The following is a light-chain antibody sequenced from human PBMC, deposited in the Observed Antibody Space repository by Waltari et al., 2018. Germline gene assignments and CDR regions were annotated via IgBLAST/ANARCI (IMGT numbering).Light chain of an antibody. V-gene: IGLV3-19*01. Sequence: SSELTQDPAVSVALGQTVRFTCPGDSLRTSYASWYQLKPGQAPVLVIYDKDKRPSGIPDRISGYSAGTTSSLTITGAQAEDEADYYCSSRNGRANQVVFAGGTKVTVL. CDR1: SLRTSY. CDR2: DKD. J-gene: IGLJ3*02. CDR3: SSRNGRANQVV.